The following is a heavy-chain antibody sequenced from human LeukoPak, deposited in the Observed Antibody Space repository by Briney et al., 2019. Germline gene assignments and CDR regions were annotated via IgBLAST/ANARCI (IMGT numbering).Heavy chain of an antibody. CDR1: GFTFDDYA. D-gene: IGHD3-10*01. CDR3: ARGYYGSGSGYMDV. J-gene: IGHJ6*03. V-gene: IGHV3-9*01. Sequence: GGSLRLSCAASGFTFDDYAMHWVRQAPGKGLEWVSGISWNSGSIGYADSVKGRFTISRDNAKNSLYLQMNSLRAEDTAVYYCARGYYGSGSGYMDVWGKGTTVTISS. CDR2: ISWNSGSI.